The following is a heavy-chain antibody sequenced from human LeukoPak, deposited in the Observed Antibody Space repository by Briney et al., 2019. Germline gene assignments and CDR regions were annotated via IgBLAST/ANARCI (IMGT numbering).Heavy chain of an antibody. D-gene: IGHD6-6*01. CDR3: ARDLRYSSSV. V-gene: IGHV3-48*01. CDR2: ISSSSSTI. Sequence: GGSLRLSCAASGFTFSSYSMNWVRQAPGKGLEWVSYISSSSSTIYYADSVKGRFTISRDNAKNSLYLQMNGLRAEDTAVYYCARDLRYSSSVGGQGTLVTVSS. CDR1: GFTFSSYS. J-gene: IGHJ4*02.